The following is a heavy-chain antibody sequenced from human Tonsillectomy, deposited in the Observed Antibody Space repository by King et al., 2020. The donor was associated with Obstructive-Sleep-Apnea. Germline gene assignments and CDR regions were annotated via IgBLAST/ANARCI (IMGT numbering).Heavy chain of an antibody. CDR2: IYYSGST. Sequence: QLQESGPGLVKPSETLSLTCTVSGGSISSYYWSWIRQPPGKGLEGIGYIYYSGSTNYNPSLKSRVTISVDTSKNQFSLKLGSVTAADTAVYYCASLSMVRGKVAFDIWGQGTMVTVSS. J-gene: IGHJ3*02. CDR1: GGSISSYY. D-gene: IGHD3-10*01. CDR3: ASLSMVRGKVAFDI. V-gene: IGHV4-59*08.